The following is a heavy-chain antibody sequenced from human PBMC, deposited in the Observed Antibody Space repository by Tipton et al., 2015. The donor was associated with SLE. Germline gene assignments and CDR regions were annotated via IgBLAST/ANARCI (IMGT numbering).Heavy chain of an antibody. CDR1: GYSISSGYF. CDR3: ARGDAFHV. Sequence: TLSLTCSVSGYSISSGYFWGRVRQPPGKGLEWIGTIYQDGNTYYNPSLKGRVTIPLDVSRNQFSLILSSVTATDTAVYYCARGDAFHVWGQGTLVTVSS. V-gene: IGHV4-38-2*02. J-gene: IGHJ3*01. CDR2: IYQDGNT.